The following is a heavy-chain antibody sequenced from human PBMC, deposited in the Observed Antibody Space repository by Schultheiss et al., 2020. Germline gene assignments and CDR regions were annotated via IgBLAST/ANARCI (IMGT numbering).Heavy chain of an antibody. D-gene: IGHD6-19*01. Sequence: SETLSLTCTVSGGSVSSGSYYWSWIRQPPGKGLEWIGYIYYSGSTYYNPSLKSRVTISVDTSKNQFSLKLSSVTAADTAVYYCARGTIAVAGNKWGQGTLVTVSS. V-gene: IGHV4-61*01. CDR3: ARGTIAVAGNK. CDR2: IYYSGST. J-gene: IGHJ4*02. CDR1: GGSVSSGSYY.